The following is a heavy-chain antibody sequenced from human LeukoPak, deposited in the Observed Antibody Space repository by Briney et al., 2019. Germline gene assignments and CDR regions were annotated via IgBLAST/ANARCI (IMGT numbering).Heavy chain of an antibody. Sequence: PGGSLRLSCGASGFTFSSYAMSWVRQAPGKGLEWVSAISSSGGSTYYADSVKGRFTISRDNSKDTLYLQMNSLRAEDTAVYYCANHALLNWCDPWGQGTLVTVSS. CDR3: ANHALLNWCDP. CDR1: GFTFSSYA. CDR2: ISSSGGST. J-gene: IGHJ5*02. V-gene: IGHV3-23*01.